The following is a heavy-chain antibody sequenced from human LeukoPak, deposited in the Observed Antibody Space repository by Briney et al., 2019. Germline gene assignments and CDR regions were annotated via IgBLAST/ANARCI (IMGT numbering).Heavy chain of an antibody. CDR3: ARHQTSLQAIFGVVGIDYMDV. J-gene: IGHJ6*03. Sequence: GSLRLSCAASGFTFSSYAMSWVRQAPGKGLEWIGEINHSGSTNYNPSLKSRVTISVDTSKNQFSLKLSSVTAADTAVYYCARHQTSLQAIFGVVGIDYMDVWGKGTTVTVSS. CDR1: GFTFSSYA. D-gene: IGHD3-3*01. CDR2: INHSGST. V-gene: IGHV4-34*01.